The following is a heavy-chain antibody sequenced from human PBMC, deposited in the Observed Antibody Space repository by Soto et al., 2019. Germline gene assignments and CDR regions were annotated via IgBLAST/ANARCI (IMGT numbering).Heavy chain of an antibody. V-gene: IGHV4-34*01. Sequence: SETLSLTCAVYGGSLSGYYWSWIRQPPGKGLEWIGEINHSGSTNYNPSLKSRVTISVDTSKNQFSLKLSSVTAADTAVYYCARLLVSGYPYSPYCMDVWGQGTTVTVSS. J-gene: IGHJ6*02. CDR3: ARLLVSGYPYSPYCMDV. D-gene: IGHD3-22*01. CDR2: INHSGST. CDR1: GGSLSGYY.